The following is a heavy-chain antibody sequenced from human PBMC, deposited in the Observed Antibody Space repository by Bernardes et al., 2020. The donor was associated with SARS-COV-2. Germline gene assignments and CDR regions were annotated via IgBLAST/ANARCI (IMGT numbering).Heavy chain of an antibody. V-gene: IGHV3-53*01. J-gene: IGHJ4*02. CDR3: TREKNTIMED. CDR1: GFTVSSNY. D-gene: IGHD5-18*01. Sequence: GGSLRLSCAASGFTVSSNYMSWVRQAPGKGLEWVSVIYSGGSTYYADSVKGRFTISRDNSKNTLYLQMNSLRAEDTAVYYCTREKNTIMEDWGQGTLVTVSS. CDR2: IYSGGST.